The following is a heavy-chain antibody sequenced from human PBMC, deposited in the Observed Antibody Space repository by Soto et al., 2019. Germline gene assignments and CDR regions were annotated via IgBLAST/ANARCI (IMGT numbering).Heavy chain of an antibody. CDR3: AKEGLYYYDSSGYFAFDY. J-gene: IGHJ4*02. CDR1: GFTFSSYA. Sequence: GGSLRLSCAASGFTFSSYAMSWVRQAPGKGLEWVSAISGSGGSTYYADSVKGRFTISRDNSKNTLYLQMNSLRAEDTAVYYCAKEGLYYYDSSGYFAFDYWGQGTLVTVSS. V-gene: IGHV3-23*01. CDR2: ISGSGGST. D-gene: IGHD3-22*01.